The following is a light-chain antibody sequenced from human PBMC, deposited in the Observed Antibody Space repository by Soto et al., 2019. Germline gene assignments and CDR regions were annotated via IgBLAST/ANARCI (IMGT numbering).Light chain of an antibody. CDR2: GAS. Sequence: EIVMPQSTAPLSVSPGERATLYCRAIQSVSSNLAWYQQQPRQAPRLLIYGASTRATGIPARFSGSGSGTEFTLTISSLQSEDFAVYYCQQYNNCSPITFGQGTRLGIK. J-gene: IGKJ5*01. V-gene: IGKV3-15*01. CDR3: QQYNNCSPIT. CDR1: QSVSSN.